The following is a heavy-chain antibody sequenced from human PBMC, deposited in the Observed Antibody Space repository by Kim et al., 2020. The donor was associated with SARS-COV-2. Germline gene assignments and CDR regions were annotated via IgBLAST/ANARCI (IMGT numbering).Heavy chain of an antibody. CDR1: GDRVSSNGAT. J-gene: IGHJ4*02. CDR2: TYYRSTWFN. V-gene: IGHV6-1*01. D-gene: IGHD2-15*01. Sequence: SPTLSLTCAISGDRVSSNGATWNWIRQSPSRGLEWLGRTYYRSTWFNDYAGAVKSRISISPDTSKNQFSLQLNSVTPDDTAVYFCARDPPTCYSCFDYWGQGTLVTVSS. CDR3: ARDPPTCYSCFDY.